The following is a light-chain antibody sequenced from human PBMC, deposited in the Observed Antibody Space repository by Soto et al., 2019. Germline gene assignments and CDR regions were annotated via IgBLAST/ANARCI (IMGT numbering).Light chain of an antibody. V-gene: IGKV3-15*01. Sequence: EIVMTQSPATLSVSPGERATLSCRASQSVSGNLAWYQQKIGQAPRLLIHGTSTRATGVPARFSGSRSGTEFTLTISGLQSEDFAVYYCQQFNTWPHTFGQGTKLET. J-gene: IGKJ2*01. CDR2: GTS. CDR3: QQFNTWPHT. CDR1: QSVSGN.